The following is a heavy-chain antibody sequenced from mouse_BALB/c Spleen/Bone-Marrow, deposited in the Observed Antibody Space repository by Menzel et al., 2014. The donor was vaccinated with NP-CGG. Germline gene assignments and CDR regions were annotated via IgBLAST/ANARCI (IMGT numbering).Heavy chain of an antibody. CDR1: GFTFSDYY. CDR2: IRNKAIGYTT. J-gene: IGHJ2*01. V-gene: IGHV7-3*02. D-gene: IGHD1-1*01. CDR3: ARDMGLLRFDY. Sequence: EVQLVESGGGLVQPGGSLRLSCATSGFTFSDYYMSWVRQPPGKALEWLGFIRNKAIGYTTEYSASVRGRFTISRDNSQSILYLQMNTLRAEDSATYYCARDMGLLRFDYWGQGTTLTVSS.